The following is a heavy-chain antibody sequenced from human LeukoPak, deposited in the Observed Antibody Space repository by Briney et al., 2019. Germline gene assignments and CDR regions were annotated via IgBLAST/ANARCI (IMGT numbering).Heavy chain of an antibody. D-gene: IGHD3-22*01. CDR1: GFTFSSYG. V-gene: IGHV3-30*18. Sequence: GGSLRLSCAASGFTFSSYGMHWVRQAPGKGLEWVAVISYDGSNKYYADSVKGRFTISRDNSKNTLYLQMNSLRAEDTAVYYCAKDRSYYYDSSGYSPWGQGTLVTVSS. CDR3: AKDRSYYYDSSGYSP. J-gene: IGHJ5*02. CDR2: ISYDGSNK.